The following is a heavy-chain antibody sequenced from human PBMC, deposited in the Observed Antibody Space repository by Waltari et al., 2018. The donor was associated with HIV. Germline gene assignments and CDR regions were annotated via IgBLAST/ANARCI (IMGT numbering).Heavy chain of an antibody. V-gene: IGHV4-31*03. Sequence: QVQLQESGPGLVKPSQTLSLTCTVSGGSISSGGYYWSWIRQHPGKGLEWIGYIYYSGSTYYNPSLKSRVTISVDTSKNQFSLKLSSVTAADTAVYYCARAYCGGDCYRDAFDIWGQGTMVTVSS. CDR1: GGSISSGGYY. D-gene: IGHD2-21*01. J-gene: IGHJ3*02. CDR3: ARAYCGGDCYRDAFDI. CDR2: IYYSGST.